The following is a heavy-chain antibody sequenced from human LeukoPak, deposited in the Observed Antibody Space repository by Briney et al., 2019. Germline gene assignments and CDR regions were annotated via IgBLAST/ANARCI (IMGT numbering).Heavy chain of an antibody. J-gene: IGHJ4*02. Sequence: SETLSLTCAVYGGSFSGYYWSWIRQPPGKGLEWIGEINHSGSTNYNPSLKSRVTISVDTSKNQFSLKLSSVTAADTAVYYCARGLTAAIFNYWGQGTLVTVSP. CDR3: ARGLTAAIFNY. CDR2: INHSGST. V-gene: IGHV4-34*01. CDR1: GGSFSGYY. D-gene: IGHD2-2*02.